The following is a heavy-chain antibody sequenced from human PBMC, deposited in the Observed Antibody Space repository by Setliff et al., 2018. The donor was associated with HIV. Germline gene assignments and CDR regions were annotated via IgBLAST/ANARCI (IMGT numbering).Heavy chain of an antibody. CDR1: GFTFSDYW. CDR2: ITADGSST. Sequence: GGSLRLSCAASGFTFSDYWMHWVRQAPGKGLVWVSRITADGSSTRYADSVNGRFTISRDNAKNTMYLEMNSLRAEDTAVYYCARGDSLSYSYGSISGFKDYWGQGTLVTVSS. J-gene: IGHJ4*02. CDR3: ARGDSLSYSYGSISGFKDY. V-gene: IGHV3-74*01. D-gene: IGHD5-18*01.